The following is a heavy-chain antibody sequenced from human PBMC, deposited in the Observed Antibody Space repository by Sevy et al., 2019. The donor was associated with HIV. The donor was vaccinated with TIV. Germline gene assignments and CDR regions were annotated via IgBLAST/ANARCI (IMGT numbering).Heavy chain of an antibody. V-gene: IGHV3-11*01. CDR2: ISSGGSNK. CDR1: TFTFSDYY. Sequence: GGSLRLSCAASTFTFSDYYMTWIRQAPGKGLEWVSHISSGGSNKYYADSVKGRFTISRDNAKNSLYLQMNSLRVEDTALYYCARIRINYGAYYFDYWGQGTLVTASS. D-gene: IGHD4-17*01. J-gene: IGHJ4*02. CDR3: ARIRINYGAYYFDY.